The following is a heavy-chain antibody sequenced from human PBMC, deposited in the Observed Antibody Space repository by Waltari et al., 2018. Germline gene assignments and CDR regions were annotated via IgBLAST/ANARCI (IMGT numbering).Heavy chain of an antibody. D-gene: IGHD1-26*01. CDR1: GFPLSGYS. J-gene: IGHJ4*02. CDR2: ITSSDYI. CDR3: ARDEVHVGPTKVAISFDY. V-gene: IGHV3-21*01. Sequence: EVHLVESGGGLVKPGGSLRLSCAASGFPLSGYSMNWVRQAPGKGLECVSFITSSDYINYADSVKGRFTISRDNAKNSLYLQMNSLRVEDTAVYYCARDEVHVGPTKVAISFDYWGQGTLVTVSS.